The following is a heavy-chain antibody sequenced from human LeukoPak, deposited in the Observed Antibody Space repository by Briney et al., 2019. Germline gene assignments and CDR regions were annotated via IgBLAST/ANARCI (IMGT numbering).Heavy chain of an antibody. D-gene: IGHD2-15*01. CDR3: AKRDFIVVVVAAPTAFDY. V-gene: IGHV3-23*01. CDR2: ISGSGGST. CDR1: GFTFSTYA. Sequence: PGGSLRLSCAASGFTFSTYAMSWVRQAPGKGLEWVSTISGSGGSTYYADSVKGRFTISRDNSKNTLYVQMNSLRAEDAAVYYCAKRDFIVVVVAAPTAFDYWGQGTLVTVSS. J-gene: IGHJ4*02.